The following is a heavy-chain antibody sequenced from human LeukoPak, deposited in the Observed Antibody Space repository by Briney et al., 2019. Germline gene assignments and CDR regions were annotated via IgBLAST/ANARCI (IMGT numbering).Heavy chain of an antibody. CDR3: AKANLGQQQLVLDY. J-gene: IGHJ4*02. Sequence: PGGSLRLSCAASGFTLSGYTMNWVRQAPGKGLEWVSYITSSSSSIHYADSVKGRFTISRDNAKNSLYLQMNSLRAEDTAVYYCAKANLGQQQLVLDYWGQGTLVTVSS. CDR2: ITSSSSSI. CDR1: GFTLSGYT. D-gene: IGHD6-13*01. V-gene: IGHV3-48*04.